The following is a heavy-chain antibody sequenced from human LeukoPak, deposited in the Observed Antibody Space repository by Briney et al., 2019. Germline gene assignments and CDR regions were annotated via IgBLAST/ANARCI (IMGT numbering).Heavy chain of an antibody. CDR2: INSDGSST. V-gene: IGHV3-74*01. CDR1: GFTFSSYW. J-gene: IGHJ4*02. CDR3: ARALLIPAAVDY. Sequence: GGSLRLSCAASGFTFSSYWMHWVRQAPGKGLVWVSRINSDGSSTSYADSVKGRFTISRDNAKNSLYLQMNSLRAEDTAVYYCARALLIPAAVDYWGQGTLVTVSS. D-gene: IGHD2-2*01.